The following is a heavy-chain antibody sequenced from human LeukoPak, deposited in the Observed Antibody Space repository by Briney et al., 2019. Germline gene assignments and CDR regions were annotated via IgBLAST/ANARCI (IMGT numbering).Heavy chain of an antibody. Sequence: GASVKVSCKASGGTFSTYAITWVRQALGQGLEWMGGIIPIFGTANYAQKFQDRVTITTDASTSTVYMELTSLRSEDTAVYYCARTPQHSYYYYNIDVWGKGTTVTVAS. CDR1: GGTFSTYA. V-gene: IGHV1-69*05. J-gene: IGHJ6*03. CDR3: ARTPQHSYYYYNIDV. D-gene: IGHD5-18*01. CDR2: IIPIFGTA.